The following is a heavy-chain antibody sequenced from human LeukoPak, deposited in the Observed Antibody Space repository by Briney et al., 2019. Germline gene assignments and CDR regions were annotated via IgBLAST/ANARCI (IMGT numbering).Heavy chain of an antibody. CDR1: GFTFGDYA. V-gene: IGHV3-49*03. D-gene: IGHD3-10*01. Sequence: GSLRLSCTASGFTFGDYAMSWFRQAPGKGLEWVGFIRSKAYDGTTEYAASVKGRFTISRDDSKSIAYLQMNSLKTEDTAVYYCTRSSHYYGSGSPSPYWGQGTLVTVSS. CDR3: TRSSHYYGSGSPSPY. J-gene: IGHJ4*02. CDR2: IRSKAYDGTT.